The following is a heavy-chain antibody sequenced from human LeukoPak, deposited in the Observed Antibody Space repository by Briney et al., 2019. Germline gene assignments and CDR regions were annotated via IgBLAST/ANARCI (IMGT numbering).Heavy chain of an antibody. Sequence: PGGSLRLSCAASGFIFKSYWMSWVRQAPGKGLEWVANIKQDGSEENYVDSVRGRFTISRDNAKKSLYLQMNSLRAEDTAVYYCARGAPWTSNFDYWGQGTLVTVSS. CDR1: GFIFKSYW. CDR3: ARGAPWTSNFDY. J-gene: IGHJ4*02. CDR2: IKQDGSEE. V-gene: IGHV3-7*01. D-gene: IGHD1-1*01.